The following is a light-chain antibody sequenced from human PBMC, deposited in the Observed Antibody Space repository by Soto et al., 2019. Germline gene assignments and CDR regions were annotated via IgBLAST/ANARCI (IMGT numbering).Light chain of an antibody. CDR2: KAS. J-gene: IGKJ1*01. Sequence: DIQITQSPSSLPRYDRDSVTITCRASQTISSWLAWYQQKPGKAPKLLIYKASTLKSGVPSRFSGSGSGTEFTLTISSLQPDDFATYYCQHYNSYSEAFGQGTKVDIK. CDR3: QHYNSYSEA. V-gene: IGKV1-5*03. CDR1: QTISSW.